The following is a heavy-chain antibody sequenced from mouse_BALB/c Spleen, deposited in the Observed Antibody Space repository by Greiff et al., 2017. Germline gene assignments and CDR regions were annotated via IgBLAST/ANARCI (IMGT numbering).Heavy chain of an antibody. J-gene: IGHJ4*01. D-gene: IGHD1-1*01. CDR3: ARDSGRDAMDY. CDR2: INSNGGST. V-gene: IGHV5-6-3*01. Sequence: EVKVEESGGGLVQPGGSLKLSCAASGFTFSSYGMSWVRQTPDKRLELVATINSNGGSTYYPDSVKGRFTISRDNAKNTLYLQMSSLKSEDTAMYYCARDSGRDAMDYWGQGTSVTVSS. CDR1: GFTFSSYG.